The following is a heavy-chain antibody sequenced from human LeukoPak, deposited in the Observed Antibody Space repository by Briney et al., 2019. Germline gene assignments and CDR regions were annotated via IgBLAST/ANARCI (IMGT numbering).Heavy chain of an antibody. CDR3: ARGSNYYDYLDGDY. CDR2: INPNSGGT. CDR1: GYTFIGYY. J-gene: IGHJ4*02. V-gene: IGHV1-2*02. Sequence: GASVKVSCKASGYTFIGYYMHWVRQAPGQGLEWMGWINPNSGGTKYAQKFQGGVTMTRDTSISTVYLELSRLRSDDTAVYYCARGSNYYDYLDGDYWGQGTLVTVSS. D-gene: IGHD3-22*01.